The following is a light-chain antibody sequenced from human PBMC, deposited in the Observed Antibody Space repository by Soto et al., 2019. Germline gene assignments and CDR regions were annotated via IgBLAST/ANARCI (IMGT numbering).Light chain of an antibody. CDR3: QQYGSLPRT. CDR1: QSVSRSY. CDR2: GAS. Sequence: EIVLTQSVGTLSLSPGERATLSCRASQSVSRSYLAWYQQKPGQAPRLLIYGASSRATGIPDRFSGSGSGTDFTLTISRLEPEDFAVYYCQQYGSLPRTFGQGTKVEIK. J-gene: IGKJ1*01. V-gene: IGKV3-20*01.